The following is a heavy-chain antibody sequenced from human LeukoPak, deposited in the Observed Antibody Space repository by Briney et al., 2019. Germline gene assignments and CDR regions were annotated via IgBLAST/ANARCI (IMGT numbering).Heavy chain of an antibody. CDR3: ARPYSISWELDS. J-gene: IGHJ5*01. V-gene: IGHV3-43D*03. CDR1: GFTFSSYE. CDR2: ISWDGGST. Sequence: GGSLRLSCAASGFTFSSYEMNWVRQAPGKGLEWVSLISWDGGSTYYADSVKGRFTISRDNSKNSLYLQMNSLRAEDTAVYYCARPYSISWELDSWGQGTLVTVSS. D-gene: IGHD6-13*01.